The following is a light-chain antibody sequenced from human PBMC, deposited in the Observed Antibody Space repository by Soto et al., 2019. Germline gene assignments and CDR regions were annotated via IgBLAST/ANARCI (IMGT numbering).Light chain of an antibody. CDR2: EVT. Sequence: QSALTQPASVSGSPGQSVTISCTGTSSDVGGYNCVSWYQQHPGKVPKLMLYEVTNRPSGVSNRFSGSKSGNTASLTISGLQAEDEADYYCSSYTSSSTRVFGGGTKLTVL. V-gene: IGLV2-14*01. CDR1: SSDVGGYNC. CDR3: SSYTSSSTRV. J-gene: IGLJ3*02.